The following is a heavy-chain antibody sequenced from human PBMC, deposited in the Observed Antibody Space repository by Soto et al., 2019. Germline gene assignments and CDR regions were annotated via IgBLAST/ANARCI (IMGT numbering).Heavy chain of an antibody. D-gene: IGHD6-6*01. Sequence: GASVKVSCKASGGTFSSYAISWVRQAPGQGLEWMGGIIPIFGTANYAQKFQGRVTITADESTSTAYMELSSLRSEDTAVYYCAGEYSSSSTLGWPYYYGMDVWGQGTTVTVSS. CDR1: GGTFSSYA. CDR3: AGEYSSSSTLGWPYYYGMDV. J-gene: IGHJ6*02. V-gene: IGHV1-69*13. CDR2: IIPIFGTA.